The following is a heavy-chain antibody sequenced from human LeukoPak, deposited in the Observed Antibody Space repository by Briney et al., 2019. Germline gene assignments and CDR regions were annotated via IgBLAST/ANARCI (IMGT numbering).Heavy chain of an antibody. V-gene: IGHV1-46*03. J-gene: IGHJ6*03. D-gene: IGHD6-13*01. CDR2: INPSGGST. Sequence: ASVKVSCKASGYTFTTYDINWVRQATGQGLEWMGIINPSGGSTSYAQKFQGRVTMTRDASTSTVYMELSSLRSEDTAVYYCARVLEQLDPGDYYYYMDVWGKGTTVTVSS. CDR3: ARVLEQLDPGDYYYYMDV. CDR1: GYTFTTYD.